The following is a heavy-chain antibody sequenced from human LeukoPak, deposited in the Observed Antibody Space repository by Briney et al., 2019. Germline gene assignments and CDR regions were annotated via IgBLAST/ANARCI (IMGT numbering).Heavy chain of an antibody. V-gene: IGHV1-18*01. CDR1: GGTFSSYA. CDR3: AKDWHILTGRNCFDP. D-gene: IGHD3-9*01. J-gene: IGHJ5*02. CDR2: VSSYNGDT. Sequence: ASVKVSCKASGGTFSSYAISWVRQAPGQGPEWMGWVSSYNGDTNYAQKFQGRVTISTDTSTNTAYMEMRSLRFDDTAIYYCAKDWHILTGRNCFDPWGQGTLVTVSS.